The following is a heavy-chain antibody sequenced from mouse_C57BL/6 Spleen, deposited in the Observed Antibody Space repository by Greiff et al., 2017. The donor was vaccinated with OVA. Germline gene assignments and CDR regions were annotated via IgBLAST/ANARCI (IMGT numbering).Heavy chain of an antibody. D-gene: IGHD2-4*01. CDR3: APLYYDYEAWFAY. J-gene: IGHJ3*01. Sequence: EVKVEESGGGLVKPGGSLKLSCAASGFTFSSYTMSWVRQTPEKRLEWVATISGGGGNTYYPDSVKGRFTISRDNAKNTLYLQMSSLRSEDTALYYCAPLYYDYEAWFAYWGQGTLVTVSA. V-gene: IGHV5-9*01. CDR1: GFTFSSYT. CDR2: ISGGGGNT.